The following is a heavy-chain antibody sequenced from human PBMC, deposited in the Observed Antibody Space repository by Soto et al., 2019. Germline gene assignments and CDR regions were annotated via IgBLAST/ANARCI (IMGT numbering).Heavy chain of an antibody. CDR3: ARSASERSSGSYYLNWFDP. J-gene: IGHJ5*02. Sequence: PSETLSLTCTVSGGSISSYYWSWIRQPPGKGLEWIGYIYYSGSTNYNPSLKSRVTISVDTSKNQFSLKLSSVTAADTAVYYCARSASERSSGSYYLNWFDPWGQGTLVTVSS. CDR2: IYYSGST. D-gene: IGHD1-26*01. CDR1: GGSISSYY. V-gene: IGHV4-59*01.